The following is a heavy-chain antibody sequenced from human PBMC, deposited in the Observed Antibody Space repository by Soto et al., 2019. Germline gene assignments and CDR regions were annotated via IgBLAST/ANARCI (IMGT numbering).Heavy chain of an antibody. V-gene: IGHV3-NL1*01. CDR3: ASWHQREHAYDL. D-gene: IGHD1-1*01. Sequence: GGSLRLSCAASGFTFNTYGMHWVRQAPGKGLEWVSALYDVDGTYYADSVKGRFTTSGDSSKTIVYLQMNSLRPDDTAVYYCASWHQREHAYDLWGQGTAVTVSS. J-gene: IGHJ3*01. CDR1: GFTFNTYG. CDR2: LYDVDGT.